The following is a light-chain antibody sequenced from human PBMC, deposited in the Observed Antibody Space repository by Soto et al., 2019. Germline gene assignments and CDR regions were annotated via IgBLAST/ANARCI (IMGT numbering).Light chain of an antibody. CDR3: QSYDSSLSGAGV. J-gene: IGLJ1*01. Sequence: QSVLTQPPSVSGAPGQRVTISCTGSSSNIGAGYDVHWYQQLPGTAPKLLIYGNTNRPSGVPDRFSGSKSDTSAALPITGLQAEDEADYYCQSYDSSLSGAGVFGTGTKLTVL. CDR1: SSNIGAGYD. V-gene: IGLV1-40*01. CDR2: GNT.